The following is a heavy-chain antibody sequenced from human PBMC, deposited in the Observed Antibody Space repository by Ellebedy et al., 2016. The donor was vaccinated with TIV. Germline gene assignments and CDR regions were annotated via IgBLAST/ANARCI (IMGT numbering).Heavy chain of an antibody. CDR3: AFAPKADY. CDR2: ISTSGGRT. J-gene: IGHJ4*02. CDR1: GFTFSSYS. Sequence: GESLKISCTGSGFTFSSYSMNWVRQAPGKEMEWFSGISTSGGRTYYADSVKGRFTISRDNSKNTLYLQMNSLRAEDTAVYFCAFAPKADYWGQGTLVTVSS. V-gene: IGHV3-23*01.